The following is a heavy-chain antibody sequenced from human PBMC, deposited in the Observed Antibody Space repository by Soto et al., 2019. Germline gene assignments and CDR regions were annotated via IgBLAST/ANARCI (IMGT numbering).Heavy chain of an antibody. D-gene: IGHD6-13*01. Sequence: SVKVSCKASGFTFTSSAMQWVRQARGQRLEWTGWIVVGSGNTNYAQKFQERVTITRDMSTSTAYMELSSLRSEDTAVYYCAAEGPSSSWYLRHYYYGMDVWGQGTTVT. V-gene: IGHV1-58*02. CDR2: IVVGSGNT. J-gene: IGHJ6*02. CDR1: GFTFTSSA. CDR3: AAEGPSSSWYLRHYYYGMDV.